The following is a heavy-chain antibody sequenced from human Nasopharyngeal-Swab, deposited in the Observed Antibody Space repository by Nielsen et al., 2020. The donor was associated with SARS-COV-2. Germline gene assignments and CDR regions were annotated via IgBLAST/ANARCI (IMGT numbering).Heavy chain of an antibody. CDR2: IYFSGST. D-gene: IGHD3-3*01. V-gene: IGHV4-4*07. CDR3: ARGVPITLVGVVSSGGNQFDP. Sequence: SETLSLTCSVSGGSINNYYWSWIRQPAGKGLEWIGRIYFSGSTNYNPSLKSRVTISVDKSKNQFSLKLSSVTAADTAVYYCARGVPITLVGVVSSGGNQFDPWGQGTLVTVSS. CDR1: GGSINNYY. J-gene: IGHJ5*02.